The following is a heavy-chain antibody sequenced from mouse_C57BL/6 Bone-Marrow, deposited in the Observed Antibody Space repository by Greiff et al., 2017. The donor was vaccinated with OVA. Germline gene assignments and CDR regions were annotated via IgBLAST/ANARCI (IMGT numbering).Heavy chain of an antibody. CDR2: IDPSDSYT. Sequence: QVQLQQPGAELVMPGASVKLSCKASGYTFTSYWMHWVKQRPGQGLEWIGEIDPSDSYTNYNQKFKGKSTLTVDKSSSTAYMQLSSLTSEDSAVYYCASDGLLTLYYFDYWGQGTTLTVSS. D-gene: IGHD2-3*01. CDR1: GYTFTSYW. V-gene: IGHV1-69*01. CDR3: ASDGLLTLYYFDY. J-gene: IGHJ2*01.